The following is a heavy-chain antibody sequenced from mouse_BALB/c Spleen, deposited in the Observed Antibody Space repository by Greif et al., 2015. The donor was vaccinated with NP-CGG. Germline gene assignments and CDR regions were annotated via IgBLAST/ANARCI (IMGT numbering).Heavy chain of an antibody. V-gene: IGHV14-3*02. CDR1: GFNIKDTY. CDR3: ARSFAWGFAY. Sequence: DVKLQESGAELVKPGASVKLSCTASGFNIKDTYMHWVKQRPERGLEWIGRIDPANGNTKYDPKFQGKATITADTSSNTAYLQLSSLTSEDTAVYYCARSFAWGFAYWGQGTLVTVSA. J-gene: IGHJ3*01. CDR2: IDPANGNT.